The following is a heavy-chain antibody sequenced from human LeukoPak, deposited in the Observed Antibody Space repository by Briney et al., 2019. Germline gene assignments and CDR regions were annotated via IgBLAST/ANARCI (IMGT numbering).Heavy chain of an antibody. D-gene: IGHD3-22*01. Sequence: GASVKVSCKASGGTCSSYAISWVRQAPGQGLEWMGGIIPIFGTANYAQKFQGRVTITADESTSTAYMELSSLRSEDTAVYYCASPGGYYYDSSGYGNYWGQGTLVTVSS. CDR1: GGTCSSYA. V-gene: IGHV1-69*13. CDR3: ASPGGYYYDSSGYGNY. CDR2: IIPIFGTA. J-gene: IGHJ4*02.